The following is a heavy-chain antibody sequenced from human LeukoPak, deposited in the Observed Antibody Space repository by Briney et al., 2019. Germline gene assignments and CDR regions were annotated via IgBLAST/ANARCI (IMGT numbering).Heavy chain of an antibody. J-gene: IGHJ6*04. CDR3: ASSFPPQYYDMGV. CDR2: INPNSGGT. V-gene: IGHV1-2*02. D-gene: IGHD2/OR15-2a*01. CDR1: GYIFTDYY. Sequence: ASVKVSCTASGYIFTDYYMHWVRQAPGQGLEWMGWINPNSGGTNYAQKFQGRVTMTRDTSISTAYMELSRLRSDDTAVYYCASSFPPQYYDMGVWGKGTTVTVS.